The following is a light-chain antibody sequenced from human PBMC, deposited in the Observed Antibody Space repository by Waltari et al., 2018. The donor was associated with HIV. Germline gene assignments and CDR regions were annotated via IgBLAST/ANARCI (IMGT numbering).Light chain of an antibody. CDR2: DAS. J-gene: IGKJ1*01. V-gene: IGKV1-17*01. CDR3: LQYNSYPWT. CDR1: QGIRTD. Sequence: DVQVTQSPSSLSASVGDTVTITCRASQGIRTDVGWFQQKPGKAPKRLIYDASNLQTGVPSRFSGSGYGRYFTLTIRSLQPEDFANYYCLQYNSYPWTFGQGTKVEIK.